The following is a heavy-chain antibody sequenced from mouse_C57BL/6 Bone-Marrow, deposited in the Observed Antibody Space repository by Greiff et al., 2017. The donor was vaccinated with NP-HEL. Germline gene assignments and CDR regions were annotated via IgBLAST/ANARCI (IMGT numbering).Heavy chain of an antibody. CDR3: ARSAYRPYYAMDY. D-gene: IGHD2-14*01. J-gene: IGHJ4*01. CDR2: IDPSDSYT. V-gene: IGHV1-69*01. Sequence: QVQLKQPGAELVMPGASVKLSCKASGYTFTSYWMHWVKQRPGQGLEWIGEIDPSDSYTNYNQKFKGKSTLTVDKSSSTAYMQLSSLTSEDSAVYYCARSAYRPYYAMDYWGQGTSVTVSS. CDR1: GYTFTSYW.